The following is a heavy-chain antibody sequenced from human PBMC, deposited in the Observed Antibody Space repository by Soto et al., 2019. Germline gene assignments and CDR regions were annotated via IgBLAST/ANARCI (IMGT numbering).Heavy chain of an antibody. CDR2: IIPIFGTA. Sequence: SVKVSCKASGGTFSSYAISWVRQAPGQGLEWMGGIIPIFGTANYAQKFQGRVTITADESTSTAYMELSSLRSEDTAVYYCGKVKNFCYGFWSGYYTGPRYGMDVWGQGTTVTVSS. J-gene: IGHJ6*02. V-gene: IGHV1-69*13. D-gene: IGHD3-3*01. CDR1: GGTFSSYA. CDR3: GKVKNFCYGFWSGYYTGPRYGMDV.